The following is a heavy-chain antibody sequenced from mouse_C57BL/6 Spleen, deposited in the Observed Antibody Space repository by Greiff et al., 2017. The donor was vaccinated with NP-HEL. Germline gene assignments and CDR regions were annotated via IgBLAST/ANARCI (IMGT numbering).Heavy chain of an antibody. Sequence: EVQLQQSGAELVRPGASVKLSCTASGFNIKDDYMHWVKQRPEQGLEWIGWIDPENGDTEYASKFQGKATITADTSSNTAYLQLSRLTSADTAVYYCTTFDYYGSSPYAMDYWGQGTSVTVSS. D-gene: IGHD1-1*01. CDR2: IDPENGDT. J-gene: IGHJ4*01. CDR3: TTFDYYGSSPYAMDY. V-gene: IGHV14-4*01. CDR1: GFNIKDDY.